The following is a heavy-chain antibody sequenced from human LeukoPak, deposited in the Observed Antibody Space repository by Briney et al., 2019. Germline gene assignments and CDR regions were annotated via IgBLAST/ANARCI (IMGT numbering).Heavy chain of an antibody. J-gene: IGHJ4*02. CDR2: ISWNSGSI. CDR1: GFTFDDYA. Sequence: GGSLRLSCAASGFTFDDYAMHWVRQAPGKGLEWVSGISWNSGSIGYADSVKGRFTISRDNAKNSLYLQMNSLRAEDTALYYCAKDIRWRGYCSGGSCHYYFDYWGQGTLVTVSS. CDR3: AKDIRWRGYCSGGSCHYYFDY. V-gene: IGHV3-9*01. D-gene: IGHD2-15*01.